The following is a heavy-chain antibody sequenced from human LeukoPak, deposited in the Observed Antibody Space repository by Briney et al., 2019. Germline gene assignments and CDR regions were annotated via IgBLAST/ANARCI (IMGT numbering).Heavy chain of an antibody. CDR1: GFTVSNAW. J-gene: IGHJ4*02. CDR3: TTYAYGSFYY. Sequence: GGSLRLSCAASGFTVSNAWMSWVRQAPGKGLEWVGRIRSKADGGTTDYAAPVKGRFTISRDDSKNTLYLQMNSVKTEDTAVYYCTTYAYGSFYYWGQGTLVTVSS. CDR2: IRSKADGGTT. D-gene: IGHD6-19*01. V-gene: IGHV3-15*01.